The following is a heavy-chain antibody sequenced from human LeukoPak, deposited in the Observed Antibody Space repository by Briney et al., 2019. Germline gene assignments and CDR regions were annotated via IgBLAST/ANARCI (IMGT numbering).Heavy chain of an antibody. CDR1: GGSVSSYY. D-gene: IGHD6-13*01. V-gene: IGHV4-4*08. J-gene: IGHJ5*02. CDR2: IHNSGRT. Sequence: SETLSLTCSVSGGSVSSYYWSWIRQSPGKGLEWIGYIHNSGRTNYNPSLKSRVTGFVDTSKNQVSLRLSSVTAADTAVYYCATGRWGSSWYRGFDPWGQGTLVTVSS. CDR3: ATGRWGSSWYRGFDP.